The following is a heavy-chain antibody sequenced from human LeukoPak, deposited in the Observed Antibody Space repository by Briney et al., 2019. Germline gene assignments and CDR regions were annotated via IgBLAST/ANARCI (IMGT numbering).Heavy chain of an antibody. CDR1: GGSISSYY. CDR3: ASYVVVTAILDY. V-gene: IGHV4-59*08. Sequence: SETLSLTCTVSGGSISSYYWSWIRQPPGKGLEWIGYIYYRGNTIYNPSLKSRVTISVDTSKNQFSLKLSSVTAADTAVYYCASYVVVTAILDYWGQGTLVTVSS. D-gene: IGHD2-21*02. J-gene: IGHJ4*02. CDR2: IYYRGNT.